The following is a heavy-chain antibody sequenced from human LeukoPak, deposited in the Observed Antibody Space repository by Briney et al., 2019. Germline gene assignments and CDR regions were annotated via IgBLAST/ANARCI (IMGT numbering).Heavy chain of an antibody. J-gene: IGHJ3*02. Sequence: GGSLRLSCAASGFTFSSYSMNWVRLAPGRGLEWVSSISSSSSYIYYADSVKGRFTISRDNAKNSLYLQMNSLRAEDTAVYYCARRGIVKGDIWGQGTMVTVSS. CDR1: GFTFSSYS. CDR2: ISSSSSYI. V-gene: IGHV3-21*01. D-gene: IGHD2/OR15-2a*01. CDR3: ARRGIVKGDI.